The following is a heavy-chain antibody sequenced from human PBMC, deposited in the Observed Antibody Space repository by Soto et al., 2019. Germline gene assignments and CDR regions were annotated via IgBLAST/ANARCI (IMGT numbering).Heavy chain of an antibody. CDR2: IYYSGST. V-gene: IGHV4-39*02. J-gene: IGHJ4*02. Sequence: SETLSLTCIVSGGSVSSGSDYWSWIRQPPGKGLEWIGCIYYSGSTNYNPSLKSRATISVDTSKNQFSLKLTSVTAADTAVYYCAREYESSPTDWRQGTLVTVSS. CDR1: GGSVSSGSDY. D-gene: IGHD6-13*01. CDR3: AREYESSPTD.